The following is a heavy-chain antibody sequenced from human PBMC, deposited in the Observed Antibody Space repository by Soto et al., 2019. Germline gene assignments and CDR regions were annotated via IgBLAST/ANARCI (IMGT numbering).Heavy chain of an antibody. Sequence: PSETLSLTCAVSGGSISSGVYSWNWIRQPPGKGLEWIGYMYHSGSTYYNPSLKSRVTISIDRSKNQFSLKLSSVTAADTAVYYCARVPDYWGQGTLVTVSS. CDR3: ARVPDY. V-gene: IGHV4-30-2*01. CDR1: GGSISSGVYS. D-gene: IGHD2-2*01. J-gene: IGHJ4*02. CDR2: MYHSGST.